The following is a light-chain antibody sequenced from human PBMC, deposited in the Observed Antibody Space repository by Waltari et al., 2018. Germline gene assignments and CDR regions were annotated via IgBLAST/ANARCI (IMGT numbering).Light chain of an antibody. CDR2: DVS. V-gene: IGLV2-11*01. J-gene: IGLJ3*02. Sequence: QSALTQPRSVSGSPGQSVTISCTGTSSDVGGYNYVSWHQQHPGKAPKLMIYDVSKRPSRVPDRFSGSKSGNTASLTISGLQAEDEADYYCCSYAGSYTWVFGGGTKLTVL. CDR3: CSYAGSYTWV. CDR1: SSDVGGYNY.